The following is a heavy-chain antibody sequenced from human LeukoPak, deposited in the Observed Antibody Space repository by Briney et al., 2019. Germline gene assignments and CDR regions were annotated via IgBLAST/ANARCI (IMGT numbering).Heavy chain of an antibody. V-gene: IGHV3-48*03. CDR1: GFTFSSYE. J-gene: IGHJ4*02. CDR2: ISSSGSTI. Sequence: PGGSLRLSCAASGFTFSSYEMNWVRQAPGKGLEWVSYISSSGSTIYYADSVKGRFAISRDNAKNSLYLQMNSLRAEDTAVYYCARADNYYDSSYWGQGTLVTVSS. CDR3: ARADNYYDSSY. D-gene: IGHD3-22*01.